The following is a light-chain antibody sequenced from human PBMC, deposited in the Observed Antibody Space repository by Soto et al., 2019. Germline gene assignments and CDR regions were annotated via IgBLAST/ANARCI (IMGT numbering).Light chain of an antibody. V-gene: IGLV2-14*01. CDR2: DVS. CDR3: SSYTSATTYV. Sequence: QSALTQPASVSGSPGQSITISCTGTSSDVGAYNYDSWYQQYPGEAPKVIIYDVSHRPAGVSNRFSGSKSGNTASLTISGLKTQDEAEYYCSSYTSATTYVFGTGTKLTVL. CDR1: SSDVGAYNY. J-gene: IGLJ1*01.